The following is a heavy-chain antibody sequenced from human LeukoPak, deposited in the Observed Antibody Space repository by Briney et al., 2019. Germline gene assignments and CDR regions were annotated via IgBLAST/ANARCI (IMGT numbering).Heavy chain of an antibody. D-gene: IGHD5-18*01. Sequence: ASVKVSCKASGYTFISNGISWVRQAPGQGLEWLGWISVYSGNTNYAQRFQGRRTMTTDTSTTTAYMELRSLRSDDTAVYYCARDRQHGFDNWGQGTMVTVSS. CDR3: ARDRQHGFDN. J-gene: IGHJ3*02. V-gene: IGHV1-18*01. CDR2: ISVYSGNT. CDR1: GYTFISNG.